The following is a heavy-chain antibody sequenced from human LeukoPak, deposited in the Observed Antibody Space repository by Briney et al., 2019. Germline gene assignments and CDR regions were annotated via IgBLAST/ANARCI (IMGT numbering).Heavy chain of an antibody. V-gene: IGHV4-34*01. CDR2: INHSGST. CDR1: GGSFSGYY. CDR3: ARTAGGSYYFAY. Sequence: SETLSLTCAVYGGSFSGYYWSWIRQPPGKGLEWIGEINHSGSTNYNPSLKSRVTISVDTSKNQFSLKLSSVTAADTAVYYCARTAGGSYYFAYWGQGTLVTVSS. J-gene: IGHJ4*02. D-gene: IGHD2-15*01.